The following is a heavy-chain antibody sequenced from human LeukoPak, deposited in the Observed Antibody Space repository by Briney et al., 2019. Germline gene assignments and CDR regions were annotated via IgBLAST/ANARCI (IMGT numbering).Heavy chain of an antibody. CDR2: INHSGGT. CDR3: ARHRTTTHYYYYGMDV. CDR1: GGSFSGYY. J-gene: IGHJ6*02. V-gene: IGHV4-34*01. D-gene: IGHD1-1*01. Sequence: SETLALTCAVYGGSFSGYYWSWIRQPPGKGLEWIGEINHSGGTNYNPSLKSRVTISVDTSKNQFSLKLSSVTAADTAVYYCARHRTTTHYYYYGMDVWGQGTTVTVSS.